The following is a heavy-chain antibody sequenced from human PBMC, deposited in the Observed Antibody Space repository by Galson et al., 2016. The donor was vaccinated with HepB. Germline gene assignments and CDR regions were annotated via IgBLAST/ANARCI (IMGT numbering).Heavy chain of an antibody. V-gene: IGHV7-4-1*02. CDR1: GYTFTSYV. J-gene: IGHJ4*02. CDR2: INTNTGNP. CDR3: AIQLWLGQVAY. D-gene: IGHD5-18*01. Sequence: SVKVSCKASGYTFTSYVMNWVRQAPGQGLEWMGWINTNTGNPTYAQGFAGRFVFSLDTSVCATYLQISSLQAEDTAVYYCAIQLWLGQVAYWGQGTLVTVPS.